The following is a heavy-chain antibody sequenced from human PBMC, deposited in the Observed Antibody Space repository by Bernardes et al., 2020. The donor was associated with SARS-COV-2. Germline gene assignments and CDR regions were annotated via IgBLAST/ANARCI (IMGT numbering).Heavy chain of an antibody. CDR1: GFTFSSYS. CDR3: AREQCSSTSCYYYYYYYMDV. V-gene: IGHV3-48*04. CDR2: ISSSSSTI. Sequence: GGSLRLSCAASGFTFSSYSMNWVRQAPGKGLEWVSYISSSSSTIYYADSVKGRFTISRDNAKNSLYLQMNSLRAEDTAVYYCAREQCSSTSCYYYYYYYMDVWGKGTTVTVSS. D-gene: IGHD2-2*01. J-gene: IGHJ6*03.